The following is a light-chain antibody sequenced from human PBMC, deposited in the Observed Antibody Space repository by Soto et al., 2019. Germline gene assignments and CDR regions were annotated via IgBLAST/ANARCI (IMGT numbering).Light chain of an antibody. CDR2: DTY. CDR3: GTWDTSLSAVV. Sequence: QSVLTQPPSVSAAPGQTVTISCSGSSSNIGNNYVSWYQHLPGTAPKLLIYDTYKRPSGIPDRFSGSKSGPSATLAITGLQTGDEADYYCGTWDTSLSAVVFGGGTELTVL. V-gene: IGLV1-51*01. CDR1: SSNIGNNY. J-gene: IGLJ2*01.